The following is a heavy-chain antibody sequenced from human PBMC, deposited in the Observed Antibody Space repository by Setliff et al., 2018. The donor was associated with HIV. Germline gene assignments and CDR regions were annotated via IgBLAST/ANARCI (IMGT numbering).Heavy chain of an antibody. J-gene: IGHJ6*03. V-gene: IGHV1-46*01. D-gene: IGHD3-3*01. Sequence: GASVKVSCKASGYTFTSYYMHWVRQAPGQGLEWMGIINPSGGSTSYAQKFQGRVTMTRDTSTSTAYMELSSLRSEDTAVYYCARAWSGYYRVEYYYMDVWGKGTTVTVSS. CDR3: ARAWSGYYRVEYYYMDV. CDR2: INPSGGST. CDR1: GYTFTSYY.